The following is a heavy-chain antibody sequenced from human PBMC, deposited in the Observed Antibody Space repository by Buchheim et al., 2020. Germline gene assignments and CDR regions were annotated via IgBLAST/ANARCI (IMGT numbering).Heavy chain of an antibody. CDR3: AKDRSEFDY. CDR1: GFTFSSYG. CDR2: ISYDGSNK. Sequence: QVQLVESGGGVVQPGRSLRLSCAASGFTFSSYGMHWVRQAPGKGLEWVAVISYDGSNKYYADSVKGRFTISRDNSKNTQYLQMNSLRAEDTAVYYCAKDRSEFDYWGQGTL. J-gene: IGHJ4*02. V-gene: IGHV3-30*18.